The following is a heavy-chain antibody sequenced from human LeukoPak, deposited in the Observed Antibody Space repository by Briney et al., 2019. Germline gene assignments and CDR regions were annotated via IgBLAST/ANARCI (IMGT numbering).Heavy chain of an antibody. CDR3: ARPSIAAAERDAFDI. CDR2: ISAYNGNT. Sequence: ASVKVSCKASGYTFTSYDINWVRQATGQGLEWMGWISAYNGNTNYAQKLQGRVTMTTDTSTSTAYMELRSLRSDDTAVYYCARPSIAAAERDAFDIWGQGTMVTVSS. D-gene: IGHD6-13*01. J-gene: IGHJ3*02. CDR1: GYTFTSYD. V-gene: IGHV1-18*01.